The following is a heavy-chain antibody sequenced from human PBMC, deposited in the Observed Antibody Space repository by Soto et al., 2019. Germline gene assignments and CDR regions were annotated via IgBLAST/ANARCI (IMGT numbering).Heavy chain of an antibody. J-gene: IGHJ3*02. V-gene: IGHV1-45*02. CDR1: GYTFTFRY. Sequence: QMQLVQSGAEVKKIGSSVKVSCKASGYTFTFRYLHWVRQAPGQALEWMGWITPFKSDTNYAQKFQDRVTITRDRSVSTAYMELSNLRSDDTAMYYCARSPFAGSDAFDIWGQGTMVTVSS. D-gene: IGHD1-1*01. CDR2: ITPFKSDT. CDR3: ARSPFAGSDAFDI.